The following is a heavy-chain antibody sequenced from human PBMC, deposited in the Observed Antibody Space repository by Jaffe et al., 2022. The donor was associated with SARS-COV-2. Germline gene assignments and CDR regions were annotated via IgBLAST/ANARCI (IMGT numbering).Heavy chain of an antibody. V-gene: IGHV3-30*04. Sequence: QVQLVESGGGVVQPGRSLRLSCAASGFTFSSYAMHWVRQAPGKGLEWVAVISYDGSNKYYADSVKGRFTISRDNSKNTLYLQMNSLRAEDTAVYYCATGYSSGWYLSYWGQGTLVTVSS. CDR1: GFTFSSYA. D-gene: IGHD6-19*01. CDR2: ISYDGSNK. CDR3: ATGYSSGWYLSY. J-gene: IGHJ4*02.